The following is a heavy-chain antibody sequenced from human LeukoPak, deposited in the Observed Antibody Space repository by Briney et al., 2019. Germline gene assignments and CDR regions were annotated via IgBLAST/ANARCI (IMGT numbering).Heavy chain of an antibody. D-gene: IGHD3-16*01. V-gene: IGHV3-23*01. Sequence: GRSLRLACAASGFTVSSYAVTWVRQPPGKGLDWVSSFVESGSSTYYAEYVKGRFIIYRDNSKNMVYLQMNSLRAEDTAVHYCAKGRWGDVWRKGTTVTVSS. CDR1: GFTVSSYA. J-gene: IGHJ6*03. CDR3: AKGRWGDV. CDR2: FVESGSST.